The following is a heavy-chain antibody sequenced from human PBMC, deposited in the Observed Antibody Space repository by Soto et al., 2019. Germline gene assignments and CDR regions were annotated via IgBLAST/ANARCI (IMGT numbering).Heavy chain of an antibody. CDR3: ARGWTGGY. Sequence: EVQLVESGGDLVQPGGSLRLSCAASGLTFSGYWMHWVRQAPGKGLVWVSRVNSDGTSTAYADSVKGRFTISRDNAKNTLYLQMNSLRAEDTAVYYCARGWTGGYWGQGNLVTVSS. J-gene: IGHJ4*02. CDR2: VNSDGTST. CDR1: GLTFSGYW. D-gene: IGHD2-15*01. V-gene: IGHV3-74*01.